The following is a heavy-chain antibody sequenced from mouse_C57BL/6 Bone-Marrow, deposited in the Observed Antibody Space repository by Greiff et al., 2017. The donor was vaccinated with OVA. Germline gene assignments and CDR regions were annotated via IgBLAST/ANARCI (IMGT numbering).Heavy chain of an antibody. D-gene: IGHD1-1*01. CDR3: ARDYYGSSYPYWYFDV. CDR2: ISDGGSYT. Sequence: DVKLQESGGGLVKPGGSLKLSCAASGFTFSSYAMSWVRQTPEKRLEWVATISDGGSYTYYPDNVKGRFTISRDNAKNNLYLQMSHLKSEDTAMYYCARDYYGSSYPYWYFDVWGTGTTVTVSS. CDR1: GFTFSSYA. V-gene: IGHV5-4*01. J-gene: IGHJ1*03.